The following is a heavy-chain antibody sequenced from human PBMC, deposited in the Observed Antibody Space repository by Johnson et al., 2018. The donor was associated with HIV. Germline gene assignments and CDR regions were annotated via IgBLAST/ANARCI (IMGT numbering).Heavy chain of an antibody. Sequence: VHLVESGGGLVKPGGSLRLSCAASGFTFSDYYMSWIRQAPAKGLEWVANIKQDGNEKHYVGSDRGRFSISRDNAKNSLYLQMNSLTAEDTAVYYCARVQYFDWFGAFDIWGQGTMVTVSS. CDR2: IKQDGNEK. V-gene: IGHV3-7*01. CDR3: ARVQYFDWFGAFDI. CDR1: GFTFSDYY. D-gene: IGHD3-9*01. J-gene: IGHJ3*02.